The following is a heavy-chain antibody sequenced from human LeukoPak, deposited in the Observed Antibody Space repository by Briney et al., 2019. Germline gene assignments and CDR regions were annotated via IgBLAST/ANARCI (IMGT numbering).Heavy chain of an antibody. J-gene: IGHJ6*02. CDR2: IYPGDSDT. CDR3: ASSNWGSGYYYYGMDV. CDR1: GYSFTSYW. D-gene: IGHD7-27*01. V-gene: IGHV5-51*01. Sequence: GESLKISCKGSGYSFTSYWIGWVRQMPGKGLGWMGIIYPGDSDTRYSPSFQGQVTISADKSISTAYLQWSSLKASDTAMYYCASSNWGSGYYYYGMDVWGQGTTVTVSS.